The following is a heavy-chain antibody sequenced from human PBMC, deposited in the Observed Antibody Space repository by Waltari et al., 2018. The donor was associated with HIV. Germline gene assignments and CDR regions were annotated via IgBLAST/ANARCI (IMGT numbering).Heavy chain of an antibody. J-gene: IGHJ6*02. V-gene: IGHV3-48*01. CDR2: ISSSSSTI. CDR1: GFPFSSSS. Sequence: EVQLVESGGGLVQPGGSLSLSCSASGFPFSSSSLTWVRQAPGKGLEWVSYISSSSSTIYYADSVKGRFTISRDNAKNSLYLQMNSLRAEDTAVYYCAVFGGYYYGMDVWGQGTTVTVSS. D-gene: IGHD3-10*02. CDR3: AVFGGYYYGMDV.